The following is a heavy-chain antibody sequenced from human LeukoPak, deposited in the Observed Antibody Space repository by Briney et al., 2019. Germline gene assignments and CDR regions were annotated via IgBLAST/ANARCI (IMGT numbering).Heavy chain of an antibody. CDR2: ISYDGSNK. Sequence: GGSLRLSCAASGFTFSKHAMPWVRQAPGKGLEWEAVISYDGSNKYYADSVKGRFTISRDNSRNTLYLQMSSLRAEDTAVYYCAREEYSQCYFDYWGQGTLVTVSS. CDR1: GFTFSKHA. D-gene: IGHD5-18*01. CDR3: AREEYSQCYFDY. V-gene: IGHV3-30-3*01. J-gene: IGHJ4*02.